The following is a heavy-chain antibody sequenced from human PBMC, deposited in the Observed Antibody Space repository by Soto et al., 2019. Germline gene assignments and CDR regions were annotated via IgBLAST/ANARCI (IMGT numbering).Heavy chain of an antibody. J-gene: IGHJ4*01. CDR3: ARESGYGDYLFGY. CDR2: IYSGGST. CDR1: GFTVSSNY. V-gene: IGHV3-53*01. D-gene: IGHD4-17*01. Sequence: LRLSCAASGFTVSSNYMSWVRQAPGKGLEWVSVIYSGGSTYYADSVKGRFTISRDNSKNTLYLQMNSLRAEDTAVYYCARESGYGDYLFGYWGHVTLVTASS.